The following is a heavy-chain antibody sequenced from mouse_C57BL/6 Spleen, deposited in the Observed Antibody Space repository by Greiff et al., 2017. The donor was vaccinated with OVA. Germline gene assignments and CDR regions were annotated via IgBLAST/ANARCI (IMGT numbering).Heavy chain of an antibody. CDR2: IYPGSGNT. D-gene: IGHD2-4*01. CDR1: GYTFTDYY. J-gene: IGHJ4*01. CDR3: ARSDDYDGLYAMDY. Sequence: VQLQQSGAELVRPGASVKLSCKASGYTFTDYYINWVKQRPGQGLEWIARIYPGSGNTYYNEKFKGKATLTAEKSSSTAYMQLSSLTSEDSAVYFCARSDDYDGLYAMDYWGQGTSVTVSS. V-gene: IGHV1-76*01.